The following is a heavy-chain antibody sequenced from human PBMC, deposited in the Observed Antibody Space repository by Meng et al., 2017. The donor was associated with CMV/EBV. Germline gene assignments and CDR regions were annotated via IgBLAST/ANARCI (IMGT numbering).Heavy chain of an antibody. CDR1: GFTVSSNY. J-gene: IGHJ3*02. D-gene: IGHD6-6*01. CDR3: ARVGPIIAARPGAFDI. Sequence: GSLRLSCAASGFTVSSNYMGWVRQAPGKGLEWVSVIYSGGSTYYADSVKGRFTISRDNSKNTLYLQMNSLRSEDTAVYYCARVGPIIAARPGAFDIWGQGTMVTVSS. V-gene: IGHV3-53*01. CDR2: IYSGGST.